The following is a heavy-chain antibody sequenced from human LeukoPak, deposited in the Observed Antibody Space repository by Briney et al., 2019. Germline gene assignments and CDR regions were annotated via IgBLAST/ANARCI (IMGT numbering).Heavy chain of an antibody. J-gene: IGHJ3*01. CDR3: ASSTGRTLAFDV. CDR1: GYSFINDD. CDR2: MSPSNGNT. V-gene: IGHV1-8*03. D-gene: IGHD1-26*01. Sequence: GASVKVSCKASGYSFINDDINWVRQAPGQGLEWMVWMSPSNGNTGFAQKFQGRVTLTWNTSMTTAYMELSSLRSEDTAVCYCASSTGRTLAFDVWGQGTMVSVSS.